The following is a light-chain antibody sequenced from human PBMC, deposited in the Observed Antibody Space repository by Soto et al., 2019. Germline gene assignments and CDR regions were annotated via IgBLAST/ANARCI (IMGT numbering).Light chain of an antibody. CDR1: SSNFGAGYD. Sequence: QSVLTQPPSVSGAPWQRVTISCTGSSSNFGAGYDVHWYQQLPGTAPKLLIYGNSNRPSGVPDRFSGSKSGTSASLAITGLHAEDEADYYCQSYDSSLSGSGVFGTGTKVTVL. CDR3: QSYDSSLSGSGV. J-gene: IGLJ1*01. CDR2: GNS. V-gene: IGLV1-40*01.